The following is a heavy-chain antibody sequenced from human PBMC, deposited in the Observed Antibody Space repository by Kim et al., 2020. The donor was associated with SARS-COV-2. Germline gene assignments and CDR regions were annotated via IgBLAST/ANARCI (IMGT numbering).Heavy chain of an antibody. CDR1: GFTFSSYA. V-gene: IGHV3-64*01. CDR2: ISSNGGST. Sequence: GGSLRLSCAASGFTFSSYAMHWVRQAPGKGLEYVSAISSNGGSTYYANSVKGRFTISRDNSKNTLYLQMGSLRAEDMAVYYCARGYYGLDYWGQGTLVTVSS. D-gene: IGHD3-10*01. J-gene: IGHJ4*02. CDR3: ARGYYGLDY.